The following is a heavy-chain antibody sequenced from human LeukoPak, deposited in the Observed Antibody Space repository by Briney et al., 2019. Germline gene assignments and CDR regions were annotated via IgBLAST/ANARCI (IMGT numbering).Heavy chain of an antibody. D-gene: IGHD6-13*01. V-gene: IGHV3-48*04. J-gene: IGHJ6*03. CDR3: ARNLGGSSTIYYYYYYMDV. CDR2: ISSSSSTI. CDR1: GFTFSSYS. Sequence: GGSLRLSCAASGFTFSSYSMNWVRQAPGKGLEWVSYISSSSSTIYYADSVKGRFTISRDNAKNSLYLQMNSLRAEDTAVYYCARNLGGSSTIYYYYYYMDVWGKGTTVTVSS.